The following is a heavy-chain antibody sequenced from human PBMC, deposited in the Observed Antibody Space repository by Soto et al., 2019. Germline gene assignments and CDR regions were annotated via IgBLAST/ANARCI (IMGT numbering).Heavy chain of an antibody. Sequence: GGSLRLSCAASGFTFSSYAMHWVRQAPGKGLEWVAVISYDGSNKYYADSVKGRFTISRDNSKNTLYLQMNSLRAEDTAVYYCASSGMVVTAIFDYWGQGTLVTVSS. CDR2: ISYDGSNK. CDR3: ASSGMVVTAIFDY. D-gene: IGHD2-21*02. V-gene: IGHV3-30-3*01. CDR1: GFTFSSYA. J-gene: IGHJ4*02.